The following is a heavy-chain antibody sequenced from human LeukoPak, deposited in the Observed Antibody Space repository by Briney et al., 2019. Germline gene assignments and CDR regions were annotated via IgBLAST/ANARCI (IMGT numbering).Heavy chain of an antibody. CDR3: ARAYYYDSSGYYPGGDY. V-gene: IGHV1-46*01. D-gene: IGHD3-22*01. J-gene: IGHJ4*02. Sequence: ASVKVSCKASGYTFTNYYIYWVRQAPGQGLAWMGIINPSGGSTKYAQKFQGRVTMTRDTSTSTVYMELSSLRSDDTAVYYCARAYYYDSSGYYPGGDYWGQGTLVTVSS. CDR2: INPSGGST. CDR1: GYTFTNYY.